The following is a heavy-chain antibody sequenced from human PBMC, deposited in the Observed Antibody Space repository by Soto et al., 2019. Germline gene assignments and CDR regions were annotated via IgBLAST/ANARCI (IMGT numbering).Heavy chain of an antibody. D-gene: IGHD6-13*01. V-gene: IGHV3-33*01. CDR1: GFTFSSYG. Sequence: GGSLRLSCAASGFTFSSYGMHCVRQAPGKGLEWVAVIWYDGSNKYYADSVKGRFTISRDNSKNTLYLQMNSLRAEDTAVYYCARDVVSSSWYSNYYYYGMDVWGQGTTVTVSS. CDR2: IWYDGSNK. CDR3: ARDVVSSSWYSNYYYYGMDV. J-gene: IGHJ6*02.